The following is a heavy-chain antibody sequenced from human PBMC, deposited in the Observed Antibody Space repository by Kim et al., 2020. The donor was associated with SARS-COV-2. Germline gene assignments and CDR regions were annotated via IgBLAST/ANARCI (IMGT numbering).Heavy chain of an antibody. V-gene: IGHV4-34*01. D-gene: IGHD3-10*01. Sequence: LKRRVTISVDTSKNQFSLKLSSVTAADTAVYYCAGAELLWFRELLYPMDVWGKGTTVTVSS. J-gene: IGHJ6*03. CDR3: AGAELLWFRELLYPMDV.